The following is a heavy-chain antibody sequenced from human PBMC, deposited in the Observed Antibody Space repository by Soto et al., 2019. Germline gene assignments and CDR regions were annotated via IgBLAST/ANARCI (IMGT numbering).Heavy chain of an antibody. CDR1: GFTFSNYG. J-gene: IGHJ6*02. V-gene: IGHV3-30*18. CDR3: TKSRDGYSFYYYYGVDV. D-gene: IGHD4-4*01. CDR2: ILYDGSIE. Sequence: LRLSCAASGFTFSNYGMHWVRQAPGKGLEWVALILYDGSIEYYADSVKGRFTISRDNSKNTLYLQMNSLRAEDTAVYYCTKSRDGYSFYYYYGVDVWGQGTTVTVSS.